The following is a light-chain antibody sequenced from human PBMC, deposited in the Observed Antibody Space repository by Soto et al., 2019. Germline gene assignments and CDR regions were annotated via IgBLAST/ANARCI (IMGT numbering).Light chain of an antibody. Sequence: QSVLTQPPSASGSAGQSVTISCTGTSTDVGGYNYVSWYQQHPGKAPKLMIYEVSKRPSGVPDRFSGSKSGNTASLTVSGLQAEDEADYYCISYAYNSIHYVFGTGTKVTVL. CDR3: ISYAYNSIHYV. CDR2: EVS. CDR1: STDVGGYNY. V-gene: IGLV2-8*01. J-gene: IGLJ1*01.